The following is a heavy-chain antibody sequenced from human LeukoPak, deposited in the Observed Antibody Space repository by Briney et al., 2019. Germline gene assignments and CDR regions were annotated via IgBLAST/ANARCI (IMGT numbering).Heavy chain of an antibody. CDR2: IHHNGNT. CDR1: TGSITSGGYS. D-gene: IGHD6-13*01. Sequence: SETLSLTCTASTGSITSGGYSWNWIRQAPGKGLEWIGYIHHNGNTYSNPSLKSRVTMSLDTSKNQFSLKLSSVTAADTAVYYCAGDSSSWGKNNWFDPWGQGTLVTVSS. V-gene: IGHV4-30-2*01. CDR3: AGDSSSWGKNNWFDP. J-gene: IGHJ5*02.